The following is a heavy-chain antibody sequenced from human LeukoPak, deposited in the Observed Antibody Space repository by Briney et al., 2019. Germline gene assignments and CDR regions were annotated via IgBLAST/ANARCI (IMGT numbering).Heavy chain of an antibody. CDR2: IYYTGNT. D-gene: IGHD2-15*01. CDR3: ARAYCSGGSCYLGLFDY. V-gene: IGHV4-39*07. J-gene: IGHJ4*02. Sequence: SETLSLTCTVSGDSISTSKSYWGWIRQPPLKGLEWIGSIYYTGNTYYNASLKSRVTISVDTSKNQFSLKLSSVTAADTAVYYCARAYCSGGSCYLGLFDYWGQGTLVTVSS. CDR1: GDSISTSKSY.